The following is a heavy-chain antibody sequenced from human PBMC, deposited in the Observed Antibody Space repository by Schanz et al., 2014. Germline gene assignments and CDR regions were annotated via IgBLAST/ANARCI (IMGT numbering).Heavy chain of an antibody. J-gene: IGHJ6*02. CDR2: ITSGSAK. CDR1: GFTFRDYQ. V-gene: IGHV3-11*04. Sequence: QVQLVESGGGLVKPGGSLRLSCTASGFTFRDYQMTWIRQAPGKGLEWVSYITSGSAKFYADSVKGRFTISRDTAKNTVFLQMNNLRAEDTAVYYCARGASRDYFAMDVWGQGTTVTVSS. CDR3: ARGASRDYFAMDV.